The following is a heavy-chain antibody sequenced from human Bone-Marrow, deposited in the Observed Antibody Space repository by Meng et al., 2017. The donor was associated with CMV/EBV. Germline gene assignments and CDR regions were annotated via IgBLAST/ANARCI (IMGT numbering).Heavy chain of an antibody. J-gene: IGHJ6*02. Sequence: GESLKISCAASGFTFSSYDMHWVRQATGKGLEWVSAIGTAGDTYYPGSVKGRFTISRENAKNSLYLQMNSLRAGDMAVYYCARAYYDFWSGYFPSYYYGMDVWGQGTTVTVSS. CDR3: ARAYYDFWSGYFPSYYYGMDV. V-gene: IGHV3-13*01. CDR1: GFTFSSYD. D-gene: IGHD3-3*01. CDR2: IGTAGDT.